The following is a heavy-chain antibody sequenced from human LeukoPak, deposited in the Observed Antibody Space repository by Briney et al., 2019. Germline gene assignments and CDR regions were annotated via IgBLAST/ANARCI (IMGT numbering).Heavy chain of an antibody. Sequence: SETLSLTCTVSGDSIISSYYWGWIRQPPGKGLEWIGSIYYSGSTYYNPSLKSRVTISLDTSKNQLSLKLRSLTAADTAVYYCARHEYSGSYYGLSWFDPWGQGTLVTVSS. V-gene: IGHV4-39*01. CDR3: ARHEYSGSYYGLSWFDP. J-gene: IGHJ5*02. D-gene: IGHD1-26*01. CDR2: IYYSGST. CDR1: GDSIISSYY.